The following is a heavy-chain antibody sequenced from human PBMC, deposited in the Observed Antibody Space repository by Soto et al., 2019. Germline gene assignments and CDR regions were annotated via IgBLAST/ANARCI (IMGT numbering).Heavy chain of an antibody. D-gene: IGHD2-2*01. CDR2: ISYDGNNK. CDR1: GFTFSSYG. CDR3: AKAYAVPAATASFDS. Sequence: QVQLVESGGGVVQPGRSLRLACAASGFTFSSYGMHWVRRAPGKGLEWVAVISYDGNNKYYGDSVKGRVSISKDNSKDTLYLQMDSLRAEDTALYYCAKAYAVPAATASFDSWGEGTLVTVSS. J-gene: IGHJ4*02. V-gene: IGHV3-30*18.